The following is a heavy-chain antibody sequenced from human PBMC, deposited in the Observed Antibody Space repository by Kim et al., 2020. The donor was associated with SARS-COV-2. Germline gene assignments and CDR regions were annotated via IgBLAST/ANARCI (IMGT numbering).Heavy chain of an antibody. CDR3: AKVPLVVVTALTFDY. D-gene: IGHD2-21*02. Sequence: DSVKGRFTISRDNSKNTLYLQMNSLRAEDTAVYYCAKVPLVVVTALTFDYWGQGTLVTVSS. V-gene: IGHV3-23*02. J-gene: IGHJ4*02.